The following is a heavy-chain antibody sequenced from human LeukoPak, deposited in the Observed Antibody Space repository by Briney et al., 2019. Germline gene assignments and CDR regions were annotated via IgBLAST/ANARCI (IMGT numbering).Heavy chain of an antibody. CDR2: IIPIFGTA. V-gene: IGHV1-69*13. CDR3: ARGHITMVRGPLGYYYGMDV. D-gene: IGHD3-10*01. Sequence: ASVKVSCKASGGTFSSYAIGWVRQAPGQGLEWMGGIIPIFGTANYAQKFQGRVTITADESTSTAYMELSSLRSEDTAVYYCARGHITMVRGPLGYYYGMDVWGQGTTVTVSS. J-gene: IGHJ6*02. CDR1: GGTFSSYA.